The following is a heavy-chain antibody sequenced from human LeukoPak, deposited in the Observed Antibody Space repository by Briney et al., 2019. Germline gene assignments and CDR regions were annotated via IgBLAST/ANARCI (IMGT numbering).Heavy chain of an antibody. CDR2: ITSSSTYI. CDR3: AKENSGYDFSPFDY. V-gene: IGHV3-21*04. D-gene: IGHD5-12*01. Sequence: GGSLRLSCAASGFTFSSYSMGWVRQAPGKGLEWVSSITSSSTYIYSADSMKGRFTISRDNTKSSLSLQMNSLRSEDTALYYCAKENSGYDFSPFDYWGQGTLVTVSS. J-gene: IGHJ4*02. CDR1: GFTFSSYS.